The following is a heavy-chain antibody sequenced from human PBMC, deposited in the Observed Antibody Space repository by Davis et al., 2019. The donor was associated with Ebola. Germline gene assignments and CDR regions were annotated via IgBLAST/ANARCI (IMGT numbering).Heavy chain of an antibody. CDR3: ARERQGLRFLEWLSKYNRFDP. V-gene: IGHV1-3*01. CDR1: RYTFSNYA. CDR2: INAGNGNT. D-gene: IGHD3-3*01. Sequence: AASVKVSCKASRYTFSNYAMHWVRQAPGQRLEWMGWINAGNGNTKYSQKFQGRVTITRDTSASTAYMELSSLRSEDTAVYYCARERQGLRFLEWLSKYNRFDPWGQGTLVTVSS. J-gene: IGHJ5*02.